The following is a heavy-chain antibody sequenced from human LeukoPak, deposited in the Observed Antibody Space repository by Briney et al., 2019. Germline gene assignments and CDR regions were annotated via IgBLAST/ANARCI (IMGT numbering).Heavy chain of an antibody. D-gene: IGHD6-19*01. CDR2: IIPIFGTA. Sequence: SVKVSCKASGGTFSSYAISWARQAPGQGLEWMGGIIPIFGTANYAQKFQGRVTITADESTSTAYMELSSLRSEDTAVYYCARGAGESGEVGGYYFDYWGQGTLVTVSS. J-gene: IGHJ4*02. CDR3: ARGAGESGEVGGYYFDY. V-gene: IGHV1-69*13. CDR1: GGTFSSYA.